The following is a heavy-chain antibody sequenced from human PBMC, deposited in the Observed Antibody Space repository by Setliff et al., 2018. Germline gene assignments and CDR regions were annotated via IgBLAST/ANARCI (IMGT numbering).Heavy chain of an antibody. CDR1: GYTFTNYG. J-gene: IGHJ4*02. Sequence: GASVKVSCKASGYTFTNYGINWVRQAPGQGREWMGWMSAYAQKFQGRVTMTRDTSTSTVYMQLSSLGSEDTAVYYCARGWGKGTVDYWGQGTLVTVSS. CDR3: ARGWGKGTVDY. CDR2: MSA. V-gene: IGHV1-18*01. D-gene: IGHD3-16*01.